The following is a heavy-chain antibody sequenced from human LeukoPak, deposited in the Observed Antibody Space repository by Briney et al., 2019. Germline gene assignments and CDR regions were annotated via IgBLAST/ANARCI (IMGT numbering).Heavy chain of an antibody. V-gene: IGHV3-21*01. J-gene: IGHJ4*02. CDR1: EFTFSSYN. CDR3: AREPFWSGYYSNLHFDY. Sequence: GGSLRLSCAAYEFTFSSYNMNWVRQAPGKGLEWVSSISSTSKYIYYADSVKGRFTISRDNAKNSLYLQMNSLRAEDTAVYYCAREPFWSGYYSNLHFDYWGQGTLVTVSS. D-gene: IGHD3-3*01. CDR2: ISSTSKYI.